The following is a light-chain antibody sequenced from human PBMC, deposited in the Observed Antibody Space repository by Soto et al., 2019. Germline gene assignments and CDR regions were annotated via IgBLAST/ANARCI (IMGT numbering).Light chain of an antibody. CDR1: QDISNS. V-gene: IGKV1-33*01. CDR2: DAS. J-gene: IGKJ3*01. Sequence: DIQMTQSPSSLPVSVRDRVTITCQASQDISNSLNWYQHKPGKAPKLLIYDASTLEIGVPSRFSGSGFGTDFTFTISGLQPEDIATYYCQQYDNGLTFGPGTKVDIK. CDR3: QQYDNGLT.